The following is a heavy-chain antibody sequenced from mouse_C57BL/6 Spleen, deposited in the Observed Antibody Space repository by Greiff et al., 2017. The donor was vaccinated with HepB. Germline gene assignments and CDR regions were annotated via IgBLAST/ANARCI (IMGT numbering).Heavy chain of an antibody. CDR2: IDPSDSYT. J-gene: IGHJ2*01. D-gene: IGHD3-1*01. CDR1: GYTFTSYW. CDR3: ARQGTARATDY. V-gene: IGHV1-59*01. Sequence: QVQLQQPGAELVRPGTSVKLSCKASGYTFTSYWMHWVKQRPGQGLEWIGVIDPSDSYTNYNQKFKGKATLTVDTSSSTAYMQLSSLTSEDSAVYYSARQGTARATDYWGQGTTLTVSA.